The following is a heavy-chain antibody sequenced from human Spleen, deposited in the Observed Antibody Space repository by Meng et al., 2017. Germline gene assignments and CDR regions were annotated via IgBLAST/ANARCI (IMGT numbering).Heavy chain of an antibody. D-gene: IGHD3-22*01. CDR2: TGSHFKTYAT. Sequence: GSSLKISCAASGFTFSGPDVHWFRQGSGKGLEWVGRTGSHFKTYATAYAASLKGSFTISRDDSEKTAYLQMNSLKTEDTALYYCTVDTSGHIWGQGTMVTVSS. J-gene: IGHJ3*02. V-gene: IGHV3-73*01. CDR3: TVDTSGHI. CDR1: GFTFSGPD.